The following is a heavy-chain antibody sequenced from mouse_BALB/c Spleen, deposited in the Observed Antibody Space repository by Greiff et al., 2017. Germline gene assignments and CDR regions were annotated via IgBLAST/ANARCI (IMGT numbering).Heavy chain of an antibody. CDR2: IYPGSGST. Sequence: QVQLQQPGAELVKPGTSVKLSCKASGYNFTSYWINWVKLRPGQGLEWIGDIYPGSGSTNYNEKFKSKATLTVDTSSSTAYMQLSSLASEDSALYYCARLGLRRGYYFDYWGQGTTLTVSS. J-gene: IGHJ2*01. CDR1: GYNFTSYW. V-gene: IGHV1-55*01. CDR3: ARLGLRRGYYFDY. D-gene: IGHD2-4*01.